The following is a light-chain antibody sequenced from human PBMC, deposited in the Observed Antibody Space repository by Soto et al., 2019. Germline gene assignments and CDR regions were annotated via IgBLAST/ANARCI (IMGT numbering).Light chain of an antibody. CDR2: AAS. V-gene: IGKV1-12*01. CDR1: QGIRRW. J-gene: IGKJ4*02. CDR3: QQADSFPLT. Sequence: IQMTQSPSSVSASVGDRVTITCRASQGIRRWLDWYQQKPGKAPKLLIYAASNLQSGVPSRFSGSGSGTDFTLTLSVLQPEDFATYYCQQADSFPLTFGGGTNVDIK.